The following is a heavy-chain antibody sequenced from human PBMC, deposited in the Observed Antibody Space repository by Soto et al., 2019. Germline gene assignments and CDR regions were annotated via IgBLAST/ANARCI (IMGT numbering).Heavy chain of an antibody. CDR3: ARDGSGGYYYYMDV. J-gene: IGHJ6*03. CDR1: GGTFSSYT. V-gene: IGHV1-69*08. D-gene: IGHD3-10*01. Sequence: QVQLVQSGAEVKKPGSSVKVSCKASGGTFSSYTISWVRQAPGQGLEWMGRIIPILGIANYAQKFQGRVTITADKSTSTADMELSSLRSEDTAVYYCARDGSGGYYYYMDVWGKGTTVTVSS. CDR2: IIPILGIA.